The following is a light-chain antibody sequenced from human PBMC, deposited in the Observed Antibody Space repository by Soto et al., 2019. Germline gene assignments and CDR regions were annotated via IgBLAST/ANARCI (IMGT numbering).Light chain of an antibody. V-gene: IGLV4-69*01. J-gene: IGLJ3*02. CDR2: VNSDGSH. Sequence: QLVLTQSPSASASLGASVKLTCTLSSGHSSYAIAWHQQQPEKGPRYLMKVNSDGSHNKGDGIPDRFSGSSSGAERYLTISSLQSEDEADYYCQTWDTGIWVFGAGTKLTV. CDR3: QTWDTGIWV. CDR1: SGHSSYA.